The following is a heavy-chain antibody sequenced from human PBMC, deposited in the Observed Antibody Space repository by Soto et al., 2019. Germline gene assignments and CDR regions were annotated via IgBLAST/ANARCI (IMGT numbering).Heavy chain of an antibody. CDR1: RFTVSSNY. Sequence: HPGGSLRLSCAASRFTVSSNYMSWVRQAPGKGLEWVSVIYSGGSTYYADSVKGRFTISRDNSKNTLYLQMNSLRAEDTAVYYCARARGSGSYSYYFDYWGQGTLVTVSS. V-gene: IGHV3-53*01. CDR3: ARARGSGSYSYYFDY. J-gene: IGHJ4*02. D-gene: IGHD3-10*01. CDR2: IYSGGST.